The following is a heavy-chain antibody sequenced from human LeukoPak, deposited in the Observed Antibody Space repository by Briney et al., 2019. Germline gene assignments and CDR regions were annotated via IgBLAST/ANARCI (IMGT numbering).Heavy chain of an antibody. CDR2: IWHDGNNK. CDR3: ANNFDY. J-gene: IGHJ4*02. V-gene: IGHV3-33*06. Sequence: PGGSLRLSXAASGFTFSNYGMHWVRQAPGKGLEWVAVIWHDGNNKYYADSVKGRFTISRDNSKNTLYLQMNSLRAEDTAAYYCANNFDYWGQGTLVTVSS. CDR1: GFTFSNYG.